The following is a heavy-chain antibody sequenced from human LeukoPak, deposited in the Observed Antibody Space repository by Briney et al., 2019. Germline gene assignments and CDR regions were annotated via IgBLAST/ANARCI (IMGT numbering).Heavy chain of an antibody. Sequence: PSETPSLTCAVYGGSFSGYYWSWIRQPPGKGLEWIGEINHSGSTNYNPSLKSRVTISVDTSKNQFSLKLSSVTAADTAVYYCARGVAAAGIWFDPWGQGTLVTVSS. CDR3: ARGVAAAGIWFDP. J-gene: IGHJ5*02. D-gene: IGHD6-13*01. CDR1: GGSFSGYY. CDR2: INHSGST. V-gene: IGHV4-34*01.